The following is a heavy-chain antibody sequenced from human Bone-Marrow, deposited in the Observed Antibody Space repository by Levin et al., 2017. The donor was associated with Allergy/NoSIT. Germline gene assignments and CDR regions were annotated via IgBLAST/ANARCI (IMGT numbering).Heavy chain of an antibody. V-gene: IGHV3-64*01. D-gene: IGHD4-17*01. CDR3: AREQDTVTSAFYF. J-gene: IGHJ3*01. CDR1: GFTFSAYA. CDR2: INSNGQST. Sequence: GESLKISCAASGFTFSAYAMHWVRQASGKGLEYVAAINSNGQSTYYANSVKGRFIVSRDNSRNTVELQMGCLRAEDMAVYYCAREQDTVTSAFYFWGQGTMVTVSS.